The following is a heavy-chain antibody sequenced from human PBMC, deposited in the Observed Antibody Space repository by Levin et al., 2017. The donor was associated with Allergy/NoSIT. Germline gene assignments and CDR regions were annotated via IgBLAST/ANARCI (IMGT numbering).Heavy chain of an antibody. J-gene: IGHJ4*02. CDR1: GFTFSSYS. D-gene: IGHD4-11*01. CDR3: ARDSLGSTTVSHLDY. V-gene: IGHV3-21*01. CDR2: ISSSSSYI. Sequence: SCAASGFTFSSYSMNWVRQAPGKGLEWVSSISSSSSYIYYADSVKGRFTISRDNAKNSLYLQMNSLRAEDTAVYYCARDSLGSTTVSHLDYWGQGTLVTVSS.